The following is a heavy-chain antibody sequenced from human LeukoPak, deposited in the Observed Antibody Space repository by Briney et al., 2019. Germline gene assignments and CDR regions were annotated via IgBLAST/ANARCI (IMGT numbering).Heavy chain of an antibody. CDR2: INPNSGGT. J-gene: IGHJ4*02. CDR3: ARDLYYGSSGYLGNY. D-gene: IGHD3-22*01. V-gene: IGHV1-2*02. Sequence: ASVKVSCKASGYTFTSHGISWVRQAPGQGLEWMGWINPNSGGTNYAQKFQGRVTMTRDTSISTAYMELSRLRSDDTAVYYCARDLYYGSSGYLGNYWGQGTLVTVSS. CDR1: GYTFTSHG.